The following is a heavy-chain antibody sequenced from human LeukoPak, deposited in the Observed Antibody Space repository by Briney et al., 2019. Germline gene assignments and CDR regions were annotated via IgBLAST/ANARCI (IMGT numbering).Heavy chain of an antibody. D-gene: IGHD2-2*01. Sequence: ASVKVSCKASGGTFSSYAISWVRQAPGQGLEWMGGIIPIFGTANYAQKFQGRVTITADESTSTAYMELSSLRSEDTAVYYCARDQLDCSSTSCYLTFDYWGQGTLVTVSS. J-gene: IGHJ4*02. CDR2: IIPIFGTA. V-gene: IGHV1-69*13. CDR1: GGTFSSYA. CDR3: ARDQLDCSSTSCYLTFDY.